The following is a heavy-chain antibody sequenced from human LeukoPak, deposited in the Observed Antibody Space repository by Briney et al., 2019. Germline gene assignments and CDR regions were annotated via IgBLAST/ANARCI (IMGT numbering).Heavy chain of an antibody. CDR3: ARDLYSSSWYWRNWFDP. CDR1: GYTFTSYY. Sequence: ASVKVSCKASGYTFTSYYMHWVRQAPGQGLEWMGLINPSGGSTSYAQKFQGRVTMTRDTSISTAYMELSRLRSDDTAVYYCARDLYSSSWYWRNWFDPWGQGTLVTVSS. D-gene: IGHD6-13*01. V-gene: IGHV1-46*01. J-gene: IGHJ5*02. CDR2: INPSGGST.